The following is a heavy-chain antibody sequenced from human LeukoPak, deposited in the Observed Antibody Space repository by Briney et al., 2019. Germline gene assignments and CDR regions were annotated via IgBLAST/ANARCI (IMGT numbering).Heavy chain of an antibody. CDR2: IYHSGST. V-gene: IGHV4-38-2*01. CDR3: ARSLGEGHVFDY. CDR1: GYSISSGYY. J-gene: IGHJ4*02. Sequence: SETLSLTCAVSGYSISSGYYWGWIRPPPGKGLEWIGSIYHSGSTYYNPSLKSRVTISVDTSKNQFSLKLSSVTAADTAVYYCARSLGEGHVFDYWGQGTLVTVSS. D-gene: IGHD1-26*01.